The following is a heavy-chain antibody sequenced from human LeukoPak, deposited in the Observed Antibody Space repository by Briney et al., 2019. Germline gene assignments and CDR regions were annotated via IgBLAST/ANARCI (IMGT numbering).Heavy chain of an antibody. CDR1: GYTFTSYG. CDR3: ARACWLDDSSGSCLFDY. D-gene: IGHD3-22*01. Sequence: GASVKVSCKASGYTFTSYGISRVRQAPGQGLEWMGWISAYNGNTNYAQKLQGRVTMTTDTSTSTAYMELRSLRSDDTAVYYCARACWLDDSSGSCLFDYWGQGTLVTVSS. V-gene: IGHV1-18*01. J-gene: IGHJ4*02. CDR2: ISAYNGNT.